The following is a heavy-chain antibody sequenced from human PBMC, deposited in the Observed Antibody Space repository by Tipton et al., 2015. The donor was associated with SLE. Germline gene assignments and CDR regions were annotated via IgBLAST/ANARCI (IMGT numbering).Heavy chain of an antibody. J-gene: IGHJ4*02. CDR1: EFDFSGSV. D-gene: IGHD3-22*01. Sequence: SLRLSCAASEFDFSGSVINWVRPAPGKGLEWVGRIRSKVNSYETAYGASVKGRFTISRDDSKNMAYLQLNSPKTEDTAVYFCSSGGYDSSGNFYPPLNYWGQGALVSVSS. CDR3: SSGGYDSSGNFYPPLNY. V-gene: IGHV3-73*01. CDR2: IRSKVNSYET.